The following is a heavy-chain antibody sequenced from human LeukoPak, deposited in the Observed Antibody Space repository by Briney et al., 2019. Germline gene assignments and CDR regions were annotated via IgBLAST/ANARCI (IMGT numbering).Heavy chain of an antibody. Sequence: SETLSLTCAVSGGSISSGGYSWSWIRQPPGKGLEWIGYIYHSGSTYYNPSLKSRVTISVDRSKNQFSLKLSSVTAADTAVYYCARSPRGMVQGVRIWFDPWGQGTLVTVSS. D-gene: IGHD3-10*01. CDR2: IYHSGST. V-gene: IGHV4-30-2*01. CDR1: GGSISSGGYS. J-gene: IGHJ5*02. CDR3: ARSPRGMVQGVRIWFDP.